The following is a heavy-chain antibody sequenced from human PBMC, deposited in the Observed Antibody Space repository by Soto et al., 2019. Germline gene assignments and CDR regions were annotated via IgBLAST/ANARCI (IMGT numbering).Heavy chain of an antibody. CDR3: TRGLPRILLVRGPVDV. J-gene: IGHJ6*04. CDR1: GFSFNNYD. CDR2: ISTTSSYI. V-gene: IGHV3-21*06. Sequence: EVQLVESGGGLVKPGGSLRLSCAASGFSFNNYDMNWVRQAPGKGLEWVSYISTTSSYIYYAESVKGRFTISRDNAKNSLFLQMNSLRAEDTALYYCTRGLPRILLVRGPVDVWGKWTMVTVSS. D-gene: IGHD3-10*01.